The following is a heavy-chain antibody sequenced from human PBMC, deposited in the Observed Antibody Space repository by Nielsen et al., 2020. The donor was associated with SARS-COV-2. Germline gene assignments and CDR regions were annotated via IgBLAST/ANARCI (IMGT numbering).Heavy chain of an antibody. CDR2: IWYDGSNK. V-gene: IGHV3-33*01. CDR3: ARDAKDPYYYYYMDA. J-gene: IGHJ6*03. D-gene: IGHD2-15*01. CDR1: GFTFSSYG. Sequence: GESLKISCAASGFTFSSYGMHWVRQAPGKGLEWVAVIWYDGSNKYYADSVKGRFTISRDNSKNTLYLQMNSLRAEDTAVYYCARDAKDPYYYYYMDAWGKGTTVTVSS.